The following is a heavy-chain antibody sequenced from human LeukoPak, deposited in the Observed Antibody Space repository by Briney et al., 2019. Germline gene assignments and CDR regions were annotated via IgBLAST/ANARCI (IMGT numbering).Heavy chain of an antibody. CDR3: ARDGLTSGGVIWSYYFDY. V-gene: IGHV3-7*01. Sequence: GGSLRLSCAASGFTFSSYWMSWVRQAPGKGLEWVANIKQDGSEKYYVDSVKGRFTISRDNAKNSLYLQMNSLRAEDTAVYYCARDGLTSGGVIWSYYFDYWGQGTLVTVSS. CDR2: IKQDGSEK. CDR1: GFTFSSYW. D-gene: IGHD3-16*02. J-gene: IGHJ4*02.